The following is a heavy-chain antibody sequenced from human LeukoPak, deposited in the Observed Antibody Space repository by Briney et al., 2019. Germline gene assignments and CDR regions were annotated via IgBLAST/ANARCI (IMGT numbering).Heavy chain of an antibody. D-gene: IGHD3-22*01. CDR2: ISYDGSNK. J-gene: IGHJ3*02. CDR1: GFIFSNNA. Sequence: GGSLRLSCAASGFIFSNNAMNWVRQAPGKGLEWVAVISYDGSNKYYADSVKGRFTISRDNSKNTLYLQMNSLRAEDTAVYYCAKDRSTYYYDSSGYYPDAFDIWGQGTMVTVSS. V-gene: IGHV3-30*18. CDR3: AKDRSTYYYDSSGYYPDAFDI.